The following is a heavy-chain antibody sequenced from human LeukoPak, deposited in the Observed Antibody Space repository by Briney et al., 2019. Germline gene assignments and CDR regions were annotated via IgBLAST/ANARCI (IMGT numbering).Heavy chain of an antibody. Sequence: PSETLSLTCTVSGGSINSHFWSWVRQPPGKGLEWIGRMYYSGRTEYNPSLKSRVTMSVDTSKNQFSLKLSSVTAADTAVYYCARDFVVIGYYYYYMDVWGKGTTVTISS. CDR3: ARDFVVIGYYYYYMDV. CDR2: MYYSGRT. J-gene: IGHJ6*03. V-gene: IGHV4-59*11. CDR1: GGSINSHF. D-gene: IGHD3-22*01.